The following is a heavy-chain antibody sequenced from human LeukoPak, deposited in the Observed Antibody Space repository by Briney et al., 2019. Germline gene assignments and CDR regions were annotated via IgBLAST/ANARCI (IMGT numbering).Heavy chain of an antibody. D-gene: IGHD1-26*01. Sequence: GGSLRLSCAASGFTVSSNEMSWVRQAPGKGLEWVSGINWNGGSTGYADSVKGRFTISRDNAKNSLYLQMNSLRAEDTALYYCARERGGSYGAFDIWGQGTMVTVSS. J-gene: IGHJ3*02. CDR2: INWNGGST. V-gene: IGHV3-20*04. CDR3: ARERGGSYGAFDI. CDR1: GFTVSSNE.